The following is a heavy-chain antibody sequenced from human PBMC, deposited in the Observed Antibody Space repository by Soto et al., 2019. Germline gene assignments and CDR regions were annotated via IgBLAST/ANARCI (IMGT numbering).Heavy chain of an antibody. CDR1: GGSISSYY. CDR2: IYYSGST. V-gene: IGHV4-59*01. Sequence: SETLALTCTVSGGSISSYYWSWIRQPPGKGLEWIGYIYYSGSTNYNPSLKSRVTISVDTSKNQFSLKLCSVTAADTAVYSCARHNTVAAAGTKRDYYYMDVWGKGTTVTVSS. CDR3: ARHNTVAAAGTKRDYYYMDV. D-gene: IGHD6-13*01. J-gene: IGHJ6*03.